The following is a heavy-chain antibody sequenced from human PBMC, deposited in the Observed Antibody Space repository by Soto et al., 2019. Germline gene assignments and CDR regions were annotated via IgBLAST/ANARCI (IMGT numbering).Heavy chain of an antibody. D-gene: IGHD2-2*03. CDR1: GGSISSGGYY. V-gene: IGHV4-31*03. J-gene: IGHJ4*02. CDR3: ARTGERWILGYYFDY. CDR2: IYYSGST. Sequence: QVQLQESGPGLVEPSQTLSLTCTVSGGSISSGGYYWSWIRQHPGKGLEWIGYIYYSGSTYYNPSLKSRVTISVDTSKTQFSLKLSSVTAADTAVYYCARTGERWILGYYFDYWGQGTLVTVSS.